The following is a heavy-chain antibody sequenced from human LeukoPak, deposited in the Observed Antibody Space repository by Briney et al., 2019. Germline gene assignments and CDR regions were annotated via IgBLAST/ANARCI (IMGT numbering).Heavy chain of an antibody. CDR3: TTVPSYYYGMDV. CDR2: INHSGST. CDR1: GGSFSGYY. Sequence: KSSETLSLTCAVYGGSFSGYYWSWIRQPPGKGLEWIGEINHSGSTNYNPSLKSRVTISVDTSKNQFSLKLSSVTAADTAVYYCTTVPSYYYGMDVWGQGTTVTVSS. D-gene: IGHD4-17*01. J-gene: IGHJ6*02. V-gene: IGHV4-34*01.